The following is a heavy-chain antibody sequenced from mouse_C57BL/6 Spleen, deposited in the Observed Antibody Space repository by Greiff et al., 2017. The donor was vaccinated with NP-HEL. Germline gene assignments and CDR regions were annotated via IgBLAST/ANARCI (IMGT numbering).Heavy chain of an antibody. CDR1: GYTFTSYW. CDR2: IYPGSGST. CDR3: ARPHYGSSYGY. J-gene: IGHJ2*01. Sequence: QVQLQQPGAELVKPGASVKMSCKASGYTFTSYWITWVKQRPGHGLEWIGDIYPGSGSTNYNEKFKSKATLTVDSSSSTAYMQLSSLTSEDSAVYYCARPHYGSSYGYWGQGTTLTVSS. V-gene: IGHV1-55*01. D-gene: IGHD1-1*01.